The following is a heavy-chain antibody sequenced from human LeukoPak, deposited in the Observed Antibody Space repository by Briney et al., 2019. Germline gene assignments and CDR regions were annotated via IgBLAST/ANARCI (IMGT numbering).Heavy chain of an antibody. CDR2: INQDGSIR. CDR1: GFMLSSYW. CDR3: ARTNAWHPGDY. V-gene: IGHV3-7*01. Sequence: VGSLRLSSAASGFMLSSYWMTWVRQAPGKRLEWVANINQDGSIRYYVGSVQGRFTISRDNAKNSLYLQMYSLRAEDTAVYYCARTNAWHPGDYWGQGTLVTVSS. J-gene: IGHJ4*02. D-gene: IGHD2-2*01.